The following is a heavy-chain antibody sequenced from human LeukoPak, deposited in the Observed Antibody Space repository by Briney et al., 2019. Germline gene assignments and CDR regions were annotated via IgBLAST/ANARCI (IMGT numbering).Heavy chain of an antibody. J-gene: IGHJ4*02. V-gene: IGHV1-2*02. D-gene: IGHD1-26*01. Sequence: ASVKVSCKASGYTLTGYYMHWVRQAPGQGLEWMGWINPNSGGTNYAQKFQGRVTMTRDTSISTAYMELSRLRSDDTAVYYCAREFKIGGSYFWGQGTLVSVSS. CDR3: AREFKIGGSYF. CDR1: GYTLTGYY. CDR2: INPNSGGT.